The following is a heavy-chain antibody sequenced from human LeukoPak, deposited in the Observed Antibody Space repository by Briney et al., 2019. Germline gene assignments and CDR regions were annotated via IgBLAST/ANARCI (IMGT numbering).Heavy chain of an antibody. J-gene: IGHJ4*02. CDR3: ASVSIVATVFDY. Sequence: PGGSLRLSCAASGFTVSSNYMSWVRQAPGKGLEWVSVIYSGGSTYYADSVKGRFTISRDNSKNTLYLQMNSLRAEDTAVYYCASVSIVATVFDYWGQGTLVTVSS. CDR2: IYSGGST. V-gene: IGHV3-53*01. D-gene: IGHD5-12*01. CDR1: GFTVSSNY.